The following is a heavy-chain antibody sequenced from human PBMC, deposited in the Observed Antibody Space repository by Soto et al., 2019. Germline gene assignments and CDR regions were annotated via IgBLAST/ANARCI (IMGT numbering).Heavy chain of an antibody. CDR3: ARSVGYDY. CDR1: GESVKNYV. Sequence: PCCCMEICRASCGESVKNYVMSWIRQAPGKGLEWVSYISSSSYTNYADSVKGRFTISRDNAKNSLYLQMNSLRAEDTAVYYCARSVGYDYWGQGTLVTVSS. D-gene: IGHD2-15*01. V-gene: IGHV3-11*06. J-gene: IGHJ4*02. CDR2: ISSSSYT.